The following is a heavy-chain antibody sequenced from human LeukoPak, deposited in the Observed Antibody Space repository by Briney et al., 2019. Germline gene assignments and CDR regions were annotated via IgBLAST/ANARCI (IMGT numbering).Heavy chain of an antibody. J-gene: IGHJ6*02. CDR1: GFTFSSYG. CDR3: AKVPLKYYYGSGSYHPMDV. V-gene: IGHV3-30*18. CDR2: ISYDGSNT. D-gene: IGHD3-10*01. Sequence: GGSLRLSCAASGFTFSSYGMHWVRQAPGKGLEWVAIISYDGSNTDYSDSVKGRFTISRDNSKNTLYLQMNSLRAEDTAVYYCAKVPLKYYYGSGSYHPMDVWGQGTTVTVSS.